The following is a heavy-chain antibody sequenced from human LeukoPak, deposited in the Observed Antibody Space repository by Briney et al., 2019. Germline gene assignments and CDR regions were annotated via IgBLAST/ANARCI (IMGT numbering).Heavy chain of an antibody. CDR3: ARDHGYSGYDYGY. J-gene: IGHJ4*02. V-gene: IGHV3-7*01. D-gene: IGHD5-12*01. CDR1: GFTFSSYW. CDR2: IKQDGSEK. Sequence: GGSLRLYCAASGFTFSSYWMSWVRQAPGKGLEWVANIKQDGSEKYYVDSVKGRFTISRDNAKNSLYLQMNSLRAEDTAVYYCARDHGYSGYDYGYWGQGTLVTVSS.